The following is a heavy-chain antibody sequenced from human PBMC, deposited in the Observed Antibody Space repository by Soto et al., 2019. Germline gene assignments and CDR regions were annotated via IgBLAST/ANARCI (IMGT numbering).Heavy chain of an antibody. Sequence: EASVKVSCKASGYTFTSYGISWVRQAPGQGLEWMGWISAYNGNTNYAQKLQGRVTMTTDTSTSTAYMELRGLRSDDTAVYYCARVGWDYYDSSGFRYWGQGTLVTVSS. CDR2: ISAYNGNT. D-gene: IGHD3-22*01. V-gene: IGHV1-18*01. CDR1: GYTFTSYG. CDR3: ARVGWDYYDSSGFRY. J-gene: IGHJ4*02.